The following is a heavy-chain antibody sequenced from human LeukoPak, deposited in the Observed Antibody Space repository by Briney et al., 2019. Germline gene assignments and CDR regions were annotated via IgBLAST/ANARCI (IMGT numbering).Heavy chain of an antibody. Sequence: ASVKVSCKASGYTFTSYAMNWVRQAPGQGPEWMGWINTNTGNPTYAQGFTGRFVFSLDTSVSTAYLQISSLRAEDTAVYYCARDCVAAADNNWFDPWGQGTLVTVSS. J-gene: IGHJ5*02. CDR2: INTNTGNP. CDR1: GYTFTSYA. V-gene: IGHV7-4-1*02. D-gene: IGHD6-13*01. CDR3: ARDCVAAADNNWFDP.